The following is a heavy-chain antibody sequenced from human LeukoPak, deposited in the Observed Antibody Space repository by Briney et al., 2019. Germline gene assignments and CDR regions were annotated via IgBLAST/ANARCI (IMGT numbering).Heavy chain of an antibody. J-gene: IGHJ3*02. V-gene: IGHV1-18*04. CDR2: ISAYNGNT. Sequence: ASVKLSCKASGYTFTSYGISWVRQAPGQGLEWMGWISAYNGNTNYAEKLKGRVTMTTDTSTSTAYMELRSLRSDDTAVYYCARVEAYYDILTGYHRGNDAFDIWGQGTMVTVSS. CDR1: GYTFTSYG. D-gene: IGHD3-9*01. CDR3: ARVEAYYDILTGYHRGNDAFDI.